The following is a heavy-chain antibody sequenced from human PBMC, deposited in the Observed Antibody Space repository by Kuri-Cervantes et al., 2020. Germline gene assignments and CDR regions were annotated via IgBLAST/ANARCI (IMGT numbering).Heavy chain of an antibody. J-gene: IGHJ4*02. CDR2: IRSKANSYAT. CDR1: GFSVSNSV. CDR3: RYTIAAAGPVFDY. V-gene: IGHV3-73*01. D-gene: IGHD6-13*01. Sequence: GGSLRLSCEASGFSVSNSVLHWVRQASGRGLEWVGRIRSKANSYATAYAASVKGRFTISRDDSKNTAYLQMNSLKTEDTAVYYCRYTIAAAGPVFDYWGQGTLVTVSS.